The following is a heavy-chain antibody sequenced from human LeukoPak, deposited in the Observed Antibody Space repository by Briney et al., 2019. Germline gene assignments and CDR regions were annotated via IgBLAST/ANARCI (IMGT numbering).Heavy chain of an antibody. V-gene: IGHV3-11*01. CDR3: ASLKAWGGDCDHAFDI. Sequence: GGSLRLSCTASGFTFSDYYMSWIRQAPGKGLEWVSYISSSGSTIYYADSVKGRFTISRDNAKNSLYLQMNSLRVEDTAVYYCASLKAWGGDCDHAFDIWGQGTMVTVSS. J-gene: IGHJ3*02. CDR1: GFTFSDYY. CDR2: ISSSGSTI. D-gene: IGHD2-21*02.